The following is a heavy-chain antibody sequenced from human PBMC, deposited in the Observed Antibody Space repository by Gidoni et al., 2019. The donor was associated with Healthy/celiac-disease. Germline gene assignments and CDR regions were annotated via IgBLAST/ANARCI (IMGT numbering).Heavy chain of an antibody. CDR3: ATGGYSGYDWGWYFDL. D-gene: IGHD5-12*01. CDR1: GGSISSSSYY. J-gene: IGHJ2*01. CDR2: IYYSGST. V-gene: IGHV4-39*01. Sequence: QLQLQESGPGLVKLSETLSLTCTVSGGSISSSSYYWGWIRQPPGKGLEWIGSIYYSGSTYYNQSLKSRVTISVDTSKNQFSLKLSSVTAADTAVYYCATGGYSGYDWGWYFDLWGRGTLVTVSS.